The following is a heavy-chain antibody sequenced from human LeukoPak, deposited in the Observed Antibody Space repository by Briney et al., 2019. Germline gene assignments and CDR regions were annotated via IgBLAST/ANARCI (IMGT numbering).Heavy chain of an antibody. V-gene: IGHV4-34*01. J-gene: IGHJ4*02. CDR1: GFAFSSYS. D-gene: IGHD3-22*01. CDR3: ARSGYDSSGYYQNFDY. Sequence: GSLRPSCAASGFAFSSYSMNWVRQAPGKGLEWIGEINHSGSTNYNPSLKSRVTISVDTSKNQFSLKLSSVTAADTAVYYCARSGYDSSGYYQNFDYWGQGTLVTVSS. CDR2: INHSGST.